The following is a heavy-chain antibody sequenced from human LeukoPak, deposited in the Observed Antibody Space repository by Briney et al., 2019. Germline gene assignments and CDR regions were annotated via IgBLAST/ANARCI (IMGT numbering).Heavy chain of an antibody. V-gene: IGHV3-33*01. CDR2: IWDDGSNQ. Sequence: GGSLRLSCAASGFAFSRYGMHWVRQAPGKGLEWVAVIWDDGSNQKYADSVKGRFTISRDNSKNTLYLQMNSLRAEDTAVYYCARGRGSSWYFDYWGQGTLVTVSS. D-gene: IGHD6-13*01. CDR3: ARGRGSSWYFDY. J-gene: IGHJ4*02. CDR1: GFAFSRYG.